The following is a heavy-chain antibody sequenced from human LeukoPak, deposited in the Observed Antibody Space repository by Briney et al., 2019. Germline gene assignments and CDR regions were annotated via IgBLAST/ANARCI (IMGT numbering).Heavy chain of an antibody. J-gene: IGHJ4*02. CDR2: ISGSGGST. V-gene: IGHV3-23*01. D-gene: IGHD2-15*01. Sequence: GGSLRLSCAASGFTFSSFAMSWVRQGPGKGLEGVSAISGSGGSTYYAVYVKGRFTISRDNSKITLYLQMNTLRAEDTAVYHCAKVVSVYCSGGSCYSDYWGQGTLVTVSS. CDR3: AKVVSVYCSGGSCYSDY. CDR1: GFTFSSFA.